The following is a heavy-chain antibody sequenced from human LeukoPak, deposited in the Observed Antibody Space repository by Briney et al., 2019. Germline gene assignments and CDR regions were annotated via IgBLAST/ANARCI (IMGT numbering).Heavy chain of an antibody. CDR3: ARGYLSDIVVVPAAFDY. CDR1: GYTFTSYG. D-gene: IGHD2-2*01. V-gene: IGHV1-18*01. J-gene: IGHJ4*02. Sequence: PVASAKVSCKASGYTFTSYGISWVRQAPGQGLEWMGWISAYNGNTNYAQKLQGRVTMTTDTSTSTAYMELRSLRSDDTAVYYCARGYLSDIVVVPAAFDYWGQGTLVTVSS. CDR2: ISAYNGNT.